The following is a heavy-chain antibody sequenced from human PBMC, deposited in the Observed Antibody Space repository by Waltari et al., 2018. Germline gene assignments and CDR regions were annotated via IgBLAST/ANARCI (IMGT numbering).Heavy chain of an antibody. CDR1: GGSINTGYSS. V-gene: IGHV4-61*01. J-gene: IGHJ2*01. CDR2: LQDRGKP. CDR3: ARGQWGAAGTQEWYYFDL. Sequence: QVQLRESGPGVVKPLETLSLHCAVSGGSINTGYSSPWNWIRQPPGKGLEGIGLLQDRGKPKYNPSLKGRVAISIDTSKNQYSLRLTSVTVADTATYYCARGQWGAAGTQEWYYFDLWGRGTLVTVSS. D-gene: IGHD3-3*01.